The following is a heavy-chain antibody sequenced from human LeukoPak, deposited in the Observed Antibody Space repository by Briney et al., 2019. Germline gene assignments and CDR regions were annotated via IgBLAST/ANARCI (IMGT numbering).Heavy chain of an antibody. J-gene: IGHJ5*02. V-gene: IGHV4-34*01. Sequence: GSLRLSCAASGFTVSSNYMSWVRQPPGKGLEWIGEINHSGSTNYNPSLKSRVTISVDTSKNQFSLKLSSVTAADTAVYYCARVRYCSSTSCPWGQGTLVTVSS. CDR2: INHSGST. CDR1: GFTVSSNY. CDR3: ARVRYCSSTSCP. D-gene: IGHD2-2*01.